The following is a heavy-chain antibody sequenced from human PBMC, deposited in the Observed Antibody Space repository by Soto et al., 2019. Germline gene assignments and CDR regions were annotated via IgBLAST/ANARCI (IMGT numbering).Heavy chain of an antibody. J-gene: IGHJ4*02. CDR1: GGSISGYY. Sequence: ETLSLTCSVSGGSISGYYWSWIRQAPGKGLEWIGYVYDTGSTSYNPSLQSRVTISVDTSKKQFSLSLRLVTAADTAVYFCARSIAVPSSHIDHSGQATRVTLSS. CDR3: ARSIAVPSSHIDH. CDR2: VYDTGST. D-gene: IGHD6-6*01. V-gene: IGHV4-59*01.